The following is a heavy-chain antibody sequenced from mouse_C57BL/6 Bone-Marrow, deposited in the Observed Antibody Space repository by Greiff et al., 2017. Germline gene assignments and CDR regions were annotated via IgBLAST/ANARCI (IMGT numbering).Heavy chain of an antibody. Sequence: VPLQQPGAELVKPGASVKLSCKASGYTFTSYWMHWVKQRPGQGLEWIGMIHPNSGSTKYNEKFKSKATLTVDKSSSTAYMQLSSLTSEDSAVYYCAREGDGYSYAMDYWGQGTSVTVSS. CDR2: IHPNSGST. CDR1: GYTFTSYW. D-gene: IGHD2-3*01. J-gene: IGHJ4*01. CDR3: AREGDGYSYAMDY. V-gene: IGHV1-64*01.